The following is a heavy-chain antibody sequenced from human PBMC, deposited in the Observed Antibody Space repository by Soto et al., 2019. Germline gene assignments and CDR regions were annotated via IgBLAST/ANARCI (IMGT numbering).Heavy chain of an antibody. Sequence: SETLSLTCTVSGGSISSGGYYWSWIRQHPGKGLEWIGYIYYSGSTYYNPSLKSRVTISVDTSKNQFSLKLSSVTAADTAVYYCARVRGSGSYHRLNWFDPWGQGTLVTVPS. CDR2: IYYSGST. V-gene: IGHV4-31*03. J-gene: IGHJ5*02. CDR1: GGSISSGGYY. CDR3: ARVRGSGSYHRLNWFDP. D-gene: IGHD3-10*01.